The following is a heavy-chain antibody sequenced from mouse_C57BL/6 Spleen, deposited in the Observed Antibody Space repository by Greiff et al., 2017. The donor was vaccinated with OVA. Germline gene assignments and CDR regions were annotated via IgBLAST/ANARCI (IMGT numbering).Heavy chain of an antibody. CDR1: GYTFTSYW. Sequence: QVQLQQSGAELVKPGASVKMSCKASGYTFTSYWITWVKQRPGQGLEWIGDIYPGSGSTNYNEKFKSKATLTVDTSSSTAYMQLSSLTSEDSAVYYCARQAQLGRGWFAYWGQGTLVAVSA. CDR2: IYPGSGST. CDR3: ARQAQLGRGWFAY. V-gene: IGHV1-55*01. D-gene: IGHD4-1*02. J-gene: IGHJ3*01.